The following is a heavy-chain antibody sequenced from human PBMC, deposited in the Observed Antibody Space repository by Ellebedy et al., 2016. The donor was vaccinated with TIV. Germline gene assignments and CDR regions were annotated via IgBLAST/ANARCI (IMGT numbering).Heavy chain of an antibody. CDR2: ISSGSSYI. Sequence: LSLTCAASGFIFSDYTINWVRQAPGKGLEWVSSISSGSSYIYYADSMKGRFTISRDNAKNSLYLQMNSLRDEDTAVYYCATDLRYCTNGVCFKRFDAFDVWGQGTMVTVSS. D-gene: IGHD2-8*01. CDR3: ATDLRYCTNGVCFKRFDAFDV. V-gene: IGHV3-21*01. CDR1: GFIFSDYT. J-gene: IGHJ3*01.